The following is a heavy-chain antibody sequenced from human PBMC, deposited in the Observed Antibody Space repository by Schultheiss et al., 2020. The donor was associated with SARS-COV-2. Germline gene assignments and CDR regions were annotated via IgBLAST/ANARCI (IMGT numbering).Heavy chain of an antibody. V-gene: IGHV1-2*02. CDR3: AGGYNWNYYDY. J-gene: IGHJ4*02. D-gene: IGHD1-20*01. Sequence: ASVKVSCKASGGTFSSYAISWVRQAPGQGLEWMGRINPNSGGTNYAQKFQGRVTMTRDTSISTAYMELSRLRSDDTAVYYCAGGYNWNYYDYWGQGTLVTVSS. CDR2: INPNSGGT. CDR1: GGTFSSYA.